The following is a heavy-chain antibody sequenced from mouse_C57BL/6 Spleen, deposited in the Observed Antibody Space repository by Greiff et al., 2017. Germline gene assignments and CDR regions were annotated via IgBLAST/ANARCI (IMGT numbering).Heavy chain of an antibody. V-gene: IGHV1-82*01. D-gene: IGHD6-1*01. CDR3: ARSAQLAFYFDY. Sequence: VQLQQSGPELVKPGASVKISCKASGYAFSSSWMNWVKQRPGKGLEWIGRIYPGDGDTNYNGKFKGKATLTADKSSSTAYMQLSSLTSEDSAVYFCARSAQLAFYFDYWGQGTTLTVSS. CDR2: IYPGDGDT. CDR1: GYAFSSSW. J-gene: IGHJ2*01.